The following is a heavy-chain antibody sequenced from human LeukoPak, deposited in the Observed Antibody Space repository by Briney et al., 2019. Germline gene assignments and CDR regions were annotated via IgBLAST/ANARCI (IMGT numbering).Heavy chain of an antibody. CDR3: ARHGFGSWAVDGSGPAELIN. CDR1: GGSISSYY. J-gene: IGHJ4*02. CDR2: IYYSGTT. V-gene: IGHV4-59*08. Sequence: SETLSLTCTVSGGSISSYYWSWIRQPPGKGLEWIGYIYYSGTTNYNPSLKSRLTISVDTSKNQFSLKLNSVTAAGTAVYYCARHGFGSWAVDGSGPAELINWGQGALVTASS. D-gene: IGHD3-10*01.